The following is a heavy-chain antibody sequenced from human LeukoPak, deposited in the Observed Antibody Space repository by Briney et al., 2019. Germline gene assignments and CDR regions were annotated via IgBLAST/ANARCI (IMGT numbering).Heavy chain of an antibody. D-gene: IGHD5-24*01. CDR2: ISNSVST. V-gene: IGHV4-4*08. CDR1: GGSISSYY. J-gene: IGHJ4*02. CDR3: VATERWLQWDY. Sequence: SETLSLTCSVSGGSISSYYWSWIRQPPGKGLEWIAFISNSVSTNYNPSLKSRVTISLDTSRKQLSLRLSSVIAADTAVYYCVATERWLQWDYWGQGTLVTVSS.